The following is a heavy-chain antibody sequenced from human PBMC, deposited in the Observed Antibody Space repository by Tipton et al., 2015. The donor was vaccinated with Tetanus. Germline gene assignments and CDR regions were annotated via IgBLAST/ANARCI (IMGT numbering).Heavy chain of an antibody. D-gene: IGHD1-26*01. J-gene: IGHJ6*02. CDR1: GGAISDNYYF. CDR2: VYTRGRP. Sequence: TLSLTCSVSGGAISDNYYFWAWIRQPPGKGLEWIGSVYTRGRPTFNPSLKSRIKVTVDTSKNQFSLRLDSVTVADTAVYYCARQNARDVWQQRQWVSYFYGLDVWGQGTTVSVSS. V-gene: IGHV4-39*01. CDR3: ARQNARDVWQQRQWVSYFYGLDV.